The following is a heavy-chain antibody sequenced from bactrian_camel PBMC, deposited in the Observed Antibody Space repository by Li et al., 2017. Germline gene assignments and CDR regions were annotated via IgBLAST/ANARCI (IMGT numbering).Heavy chain of an antibody. J-gene: IGHJ4*01. CDR1: GDTFHGSDGSE. Sequence: HVQLVESGGGSALAGGSLTLSCTAFGDTFHGSDGSEMGWYRQAPGKEREGVAATYIGGGSTYYADSVKGRITISHDDAKNILYLDMNNLQPEDTAMYYCAADYISDCAGANSPPPSPLFDNWGQGTQVTVS. CDR2: TYIGGGST. V-gene: IGHV3S54*01. CDR3: AADYISDCAGANSPPPSPLFDN. D-gene: IGHD8*01.